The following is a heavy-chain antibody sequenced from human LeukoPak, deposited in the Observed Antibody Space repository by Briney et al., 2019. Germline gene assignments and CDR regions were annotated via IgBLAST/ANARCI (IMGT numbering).Heavy chain of an antibody. CDR2: ISWNSGSI. CDR3: AKDRGAYYYDSSGLFDY. V-gene: IGHV3-9*01. D-gene: IGHD3-22*01. Sequence: SLRLSCAASGFTFNNYAMSWVRQAPGKGLEWVSGISWNSGSIGYADSVKGRFTISRDNAKNSLYLQMNSLRAEDTALYYCAKDRGAYYYDSSGLFDYWGQGTLVTVSS. J-gene: IGHJ4*02. CDR1: GFTFNNYA.